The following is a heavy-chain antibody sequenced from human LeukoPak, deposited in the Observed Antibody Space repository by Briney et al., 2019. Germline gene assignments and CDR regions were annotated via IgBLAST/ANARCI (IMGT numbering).Heavy chain of an antibody. J-gene: IGHJ1*01. Sequence: PSETLSLTCTVSGGSISSGDYYWSWIRQPPGKGLEWIGYIYHSGSTYYNPSLKSRVSISVDRSKNQLSLKLSSVTAADTAVYYCAYAGGRDCSSTSCYASADLQHWGQGTLVTVSS. V-gene: IGHV4-30-2*01. CDR3: AYAGGRDCSSTSCYASADLQH. CDR2: IYHSGST. CDR1: GGSISSGDYY. D-gene: IGHD2-2*01.